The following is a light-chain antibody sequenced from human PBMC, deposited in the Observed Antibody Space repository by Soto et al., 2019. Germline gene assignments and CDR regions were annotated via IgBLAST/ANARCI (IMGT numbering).Light chain of an antibody. CDR2: DAS. CDR3: QQRSNWPRVT. CDR1: QSVSRY. V-gene: IGKV3-11*01. Sequence: EIVLTQSPGTLSLSPGERATLSCRASQSVSRYLAWYQQKPGQAPRLLIYDASNRATGIPARFSGSGSGTDFTLTISSLEPEDFAVYYCQQRSNWPRVTFGPGTKVDIK. J-gene: IGKJ3*01.